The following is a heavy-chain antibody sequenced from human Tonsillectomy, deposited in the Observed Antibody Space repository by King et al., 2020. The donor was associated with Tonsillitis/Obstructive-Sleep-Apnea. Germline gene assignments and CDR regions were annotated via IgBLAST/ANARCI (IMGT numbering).Heavy chain of an antibody. D-gene: IGHD3-10*01. Sequence: VQLVESGGGLVQPGGTLRLSCAASGFTFSSYAMSWVRQPPGKGLEWVSAISGGAVSTYYADFVKDRFTIPRDNYKDTLFLQMNSLRDDDTAVYYCVRDRSRGVLADFEYWGQGTLVTVSS. V-gene: IGHV3-23*04. CDR1: GFTFSSYA. CDR3: VRDRSRGVLADFEY. CDR2: ISGGAVST. J-gene: IGHJ4*02.